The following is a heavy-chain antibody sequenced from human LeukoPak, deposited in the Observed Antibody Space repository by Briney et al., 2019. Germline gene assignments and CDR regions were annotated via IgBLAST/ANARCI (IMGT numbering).Heavy chain of an antibody. CDR1: GHSFTTYW. CDR3: ARREAAAGTWWFDP. D-gene: IGHD6-13*01. V-gene: IGHV5-51*01. J-gene: IGHJ5*02. Sequence: GESLKISCQGSGHSFTTYWIGWVRQMPGKGLEWMGNIYPGDSDTRYSPSFKGQVTISADKSISTAYLQWSSLKASDTAMYYCARREAAAGTWWFDPWGQGTLVTVSS. CDR2: IYPGDSDT.